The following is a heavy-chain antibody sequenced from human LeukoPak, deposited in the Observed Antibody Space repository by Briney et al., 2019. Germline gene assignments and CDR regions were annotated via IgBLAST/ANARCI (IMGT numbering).Heavy chain of an antibody. D-gene: IGHD2-15*01. J-gene: IGHJ5*02. V-gene: IGHV4-59*01. Sequence: SETLSLTCTVSGGSISSYYWSWIRQPPGKGLEWIGYIYYSGSTNYNPSLKSRVTISVDTSKNQSSLKLSSVTAADTAVYYCAREARSGGSLRYDPWGQGTLVTVSS. CDR3: AREARSGGSLRYDP. CDR1: GGSISSYY. CDR2: IYYSGST.